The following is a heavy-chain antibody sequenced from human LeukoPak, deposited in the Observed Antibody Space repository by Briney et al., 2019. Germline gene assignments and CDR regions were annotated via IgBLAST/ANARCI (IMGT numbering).Heavy chain of an antibody. CDR3: ARRWLLGPVDY. CDR2: IYYSGST. Sequence: SETLSRTCTASGGSISSSSYYWGWIRQPPGKGLEWIGSIYYSGSTYYNPSLKSRVTISVDTSKNQFSLKLSSVTAADTAVYYCARRWLLGPVDYWGQGTLVTVSS. CDR1: GGSISSSSYY. D-gene: IGHD5-12*01. J-gene: IGHJ4*02. V-gene: IGHV4-39*01.